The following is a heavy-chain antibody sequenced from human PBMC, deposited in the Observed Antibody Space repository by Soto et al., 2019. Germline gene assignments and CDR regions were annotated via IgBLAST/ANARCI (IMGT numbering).Heavy chain of an antibody. D-gene: IGHD3-16*01. CDR2: IKEDGSEK. V-gene: IGHV3-7*03. CDR3: VRVGRLGGD. Sequence: EVQLVESGGGLVQPGGSLRLSCTASGFTFSTYWMSWVRQAPGKGLGWVANIKEDGSEKYYVDSVKGRFSISRDNARSSLYLQMNSLRREDTAVYYCVRVGRLGGDWGQGTQVTVSS. CDR1: GFTFSTYW. J-gene: IGHJ4*02.